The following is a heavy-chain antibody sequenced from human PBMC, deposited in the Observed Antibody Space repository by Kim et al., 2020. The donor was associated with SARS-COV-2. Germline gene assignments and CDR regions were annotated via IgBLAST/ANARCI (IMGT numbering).Heavy chain of an antibody. CDR1: GYMFSYYG. Sequence: ASVKVSCKASGYMFSYYGISWVRQAPGQGLEWMGWISAHNGNMKYEQKFQGRLTMTTDTSTSTAYMELSRLSSDDTAVYYCGRVGGGSYVLGDFDYWGQGTLVTVSP. CDR3: GRVGGGSYVLGDFDY. CDR2: ISAHNGNM. V-gene: IGHV1-18*04. D-gene: IGHD1-26*01. J-gene: IGHJ4*02.